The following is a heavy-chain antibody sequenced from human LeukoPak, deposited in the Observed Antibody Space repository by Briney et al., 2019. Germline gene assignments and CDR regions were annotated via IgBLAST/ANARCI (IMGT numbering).Heavy chain of an antibody. D-gene: IGHD3-22*01. Sequence: SETLSLTCAVYGGSFSGYYWSWIRQPPGKGLEWIGEINHSGSTNYNPSLKSRVTISVDTSKNQFSLKLSSVTAADTAVYCCARAADYYDSSGYYPLDYWGQGTLVTVSS. CDR2: INHSGST. CDR3: ARAADYYDSSGYYPLDY. V-gene: IGHV4-34*01. J-gene: IGHJ4*02. CDR1: GGSFSGYY.